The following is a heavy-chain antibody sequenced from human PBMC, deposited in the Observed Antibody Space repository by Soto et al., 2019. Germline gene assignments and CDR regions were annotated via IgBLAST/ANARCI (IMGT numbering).Heavy chain of an antibody. J-gene: IGHJ5*02. CDR2: IYYSGST. CDR1: GGSISSGGYY. Sequence: QVQLQESGPGLVKPSQTLSLTCTVSGGSISSGGYYWSWIRQHPGKGLEWIGYIYYSGSTYYNPSLKRXXTXSXXTSKNQFSLKLSSVTAADTAVYYCARADGDGWFDPWGQGTLVTVSS. CDR3: ARADGDGWFDP. D-gene: IGHD4-17*01. V-gene: IGHV4-31*03.